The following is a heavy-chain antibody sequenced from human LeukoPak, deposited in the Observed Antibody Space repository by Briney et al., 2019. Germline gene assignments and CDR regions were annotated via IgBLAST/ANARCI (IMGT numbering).Heavy chain of an antibody. CDR2: ISGSRGTT. CDR1: GFTFSSYA. Sequence: GGSLRLSCAASGFTFSSYAMSWVRQAPGKGLEWVSGISGSRGTTYYADSVKGRLTISRDNSKNTLYLQMNSLRTEDTAVYYCAKDRLTLDAFDVWGQGTMVTVSS. V-gene: IGHV3-23*01. J-gene: IGHJ3*01. CDR3: AKDRLTLDAFDV.